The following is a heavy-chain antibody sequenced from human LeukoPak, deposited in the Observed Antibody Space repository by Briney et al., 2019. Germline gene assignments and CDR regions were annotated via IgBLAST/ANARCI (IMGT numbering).Heavy chain of an antibody. V-gene: IGHV1-2*02. CDR2: ISVNRGGT. D-gene: IGHD2-2*01. CDR1: GYTFTDYY. Sequence: AGSVNVSCKASGYTFTDYYMHWVRQAPGQGLEWMGWISVNRGGTNYAQRFQGRVTMTRDTSITTAYMELSRLKSDDTAVYYCARRYCSSTSCYYLDYWGQGTLVTVPS. CDR3: ARRYCSSTSCYYLDY. J-gene: IGHJ4*02.